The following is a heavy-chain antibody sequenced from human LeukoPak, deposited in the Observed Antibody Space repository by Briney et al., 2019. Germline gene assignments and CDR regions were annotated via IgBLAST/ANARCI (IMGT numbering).Heavy chain of an antibody. J-gene: IGHJ4*02. D-gene: IGHD4-23*01. CDR2: TYYRSRWQS. CDR1: GDSVSSSSAA. V-gene: IGHV6-1*01. Sequence: SQTPSLTCAISGDSVSSSSAAWTWIRQSPSRGLEWLGRTYYRSRWQSDYAVSVKSRITINPDTSKNQFSLQLNSVTPEDTAVYYCTREWGRGGNSVDYFDYWGQGTLVTVSS. CDR3: TREWGRGGNSVDYFDY.